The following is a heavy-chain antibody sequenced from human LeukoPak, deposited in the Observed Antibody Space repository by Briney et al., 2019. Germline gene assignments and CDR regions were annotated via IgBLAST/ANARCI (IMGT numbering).Heavy chain of an antibody. Sequence: GGSLRLSCAASRFTFSEYYMSWVRQAPGKGLEWVSYISSSGSTRYYADSVKGRFTISRDNAKNSLYLQMHSLRAEDTAVYFCARDGRLYCGGDCYSDYWGLGTLVTVSS. D-gene: IGHD2-21*02. CDR1: RFTFSEYY. CDR2: ISSSGSTR. V-gene: IGHV3-11*01. CDR3: ARDGRLYCGGDCYSDY. J-gene: IGHJ4*02.